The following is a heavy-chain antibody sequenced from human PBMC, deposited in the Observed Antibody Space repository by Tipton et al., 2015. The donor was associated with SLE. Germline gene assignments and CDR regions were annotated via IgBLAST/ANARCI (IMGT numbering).Heavy chain of an antibody. V-gene: IGHV3-33*01. J-gene: IGHJ4*02. CDR3: ARGRLWLEN. D-gene: IGHD3-10*01. CDR2: IWYDGSNK. Sequence: SLRLSCAASGFTFSSYGMHWVRQAPGKGLEWVAVIWYDGSNKYYADSVKGRFTISRDNSKNTLYLQMNSLRTEDTAVYYCARGRLWLENWGQGTLVTVSS. CDR1: GFTFSSYG.